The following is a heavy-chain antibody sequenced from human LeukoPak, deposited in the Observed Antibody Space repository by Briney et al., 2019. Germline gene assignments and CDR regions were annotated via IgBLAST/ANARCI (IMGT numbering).Heavy chain of an antibody. CDR3: AREYCSSTSCYRGWGLDY. V-gene: IGHV3-48*01. D-gene: IGHD2-2*02. CDR1: GFTFSSYS. Sequence: PGGSLRLSCAASGFTFSSYSMNWVRQAPGKGLEWVSYISSSSSTIYYADSVKGRFTITRDNAKNSLYLQMNSLRAEDTAVYYCAREYCSSTSCYRGWGLDYWGQGTLVTVSS. CDR2: ISSSSSTI. J-gene: IGHJ4*02.